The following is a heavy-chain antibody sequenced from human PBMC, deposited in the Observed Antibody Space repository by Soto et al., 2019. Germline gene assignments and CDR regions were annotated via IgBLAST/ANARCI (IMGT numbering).Heavy chain of an antibody. V-gene: IGHV4-61*01. CDR2: IYYSGST. Sequence: SETLSLTCTVSGGSVSSGSYYWSWIRQPPGKGLEWIGYIYYSGSTNYNPSLKSRVTISVDTSKNQFSLKLSSVTAADTAVYYCARDYHGDAFDIWGQGTMVTVSS. J-gene: IGHJ3*02. D-gene: IGHD3-16*02. CDR3: ARDYHGDAFDI. CDR1: GGSVSSGSYY.